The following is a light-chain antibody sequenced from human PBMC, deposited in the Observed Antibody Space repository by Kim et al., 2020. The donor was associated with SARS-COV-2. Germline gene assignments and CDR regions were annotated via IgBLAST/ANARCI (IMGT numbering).Light chain of an antibody. CDR3: QAWDSSTAMV. CDR1: RLGNKY. V-gene: IGLV3-1*01. CDR2: EDT. Sequence: SYELTQPPSVSVSPGQTATITCSGDRLGNKYASWYQQKSGQSPVLVIFEDTRRPSGIPERFSGSNSGNTATLTISGTQAMDEADYYCQAWDSSTAMVFGG. J-gene: IGLJ2*01.